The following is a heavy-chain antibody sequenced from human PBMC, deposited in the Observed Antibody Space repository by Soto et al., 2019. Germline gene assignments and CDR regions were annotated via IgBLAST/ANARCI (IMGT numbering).Heavy chain of an antibody. CDR2: ISYDGSNK. J-gene: IGHJ6*02. CDR1: GFTFSSYA. CDR3: AILRGGITIFGVVIDLYYYYYGMDV. Sequence: PGGSLRLSCAASGFTFSSYAMHWVRQAPGKGLEWVAVISYDGSNKYYADSVKGRFTISRDNSKNTLYLQMNSLRAEDTAVYYCAILRGGITIFGVVIDLYYYYYGMDVWGQGTTVTVSS. D-gene: IGHD3-3*01. V-gene: IGHV3-30-3*01.